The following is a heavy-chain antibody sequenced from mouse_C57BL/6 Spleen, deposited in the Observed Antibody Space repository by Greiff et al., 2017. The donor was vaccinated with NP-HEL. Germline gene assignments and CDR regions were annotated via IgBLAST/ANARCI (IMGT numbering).Heavy chain of an antibody. V-gene: IGHV5-9-1*02. J-gene: IGHJ4*01. D-gene: IGHD2-2*01. CDR1: GFTFSSYA. CDR3: TRDGYDGGPYAMDY. CDR2: ISSGGDYI. Sequence: EVQGVESGGGLVKPGGSLKLSCAASGFTFSSYAMSWVRQTPEKRLEWVAYISSGGDYIYYADTVKGRFTISRDNARNTLYLQMSSLKSEDTAMYYCTRDGYDGGPYAMDYWGQGTSVTVSS.